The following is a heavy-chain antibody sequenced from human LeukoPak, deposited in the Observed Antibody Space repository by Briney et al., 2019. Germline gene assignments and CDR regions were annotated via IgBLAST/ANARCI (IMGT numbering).Heavy chain of an antibody. Sequence: ASVKVSCKASGYTFTGYYMHWVRQAPGQGLEWMGWISAYNGNTNYAQKLQGRVTMTTDTSTSTAYMELRSLRSDDTAVYYCASLYSSGWLRIDYWGQGTLVTVSS. V-gene: IGHV1-18*04. CDR1: GYTFTGYY. CDR2: ISAYNGNT. D-gene: IGHD6-19*01. J-gene: IGHJ4*02. CDR3: ASLYSSGWLRIDY.